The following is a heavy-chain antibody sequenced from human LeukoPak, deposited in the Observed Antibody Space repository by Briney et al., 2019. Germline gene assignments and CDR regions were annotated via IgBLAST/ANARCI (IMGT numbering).Heavy chain of an antibody. CDR2: ISSSSSYI. J-gene: IGHJ5*02. Sequence: GGSLRLSCAASGFTFSSYSMNWVRQAPGKGLEWVSSISSSSSYIYYADSVRGRFTISRDNAKNSLYLQMNSLRAEDTAVYYCAKGRDCSGGSCYYNWFDPWGQGTLVTVSS. CDR3: AKGRDCSGGSCYYNWFDP. V-gene: IGHV3-21*04. CDR1: GFTFSSYS. D-gene: IGHD2-15*01.